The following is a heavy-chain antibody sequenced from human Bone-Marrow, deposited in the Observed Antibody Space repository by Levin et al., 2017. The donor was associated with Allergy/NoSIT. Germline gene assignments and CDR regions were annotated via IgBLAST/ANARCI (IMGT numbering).Heavy chain of an antibody. CDR2: ISNIDGST. V-gene: IGHV3-64*01. CDR1: GISFKNSI. J-gene: IGHJ3*02. D-gene: IGHD6-19*01. CDR3: AREGYTSGRAGAFNM. Sequence: PSGGSLRLSCAASGISFKNSIIHWVRQAPGKGLEYVSAISNIDGSTYYANSVEDRFTISGDNSKNTVYLQMGSLRAEDTAVYFCAREGYTSGRAGAFNMWGQGTMVLVSS.